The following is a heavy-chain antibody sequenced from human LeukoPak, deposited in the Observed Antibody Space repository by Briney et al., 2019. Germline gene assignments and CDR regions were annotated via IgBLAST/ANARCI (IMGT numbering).Heavy chain of an antibody. Sequence: PGGSLRLSCAASGFTFSSYAMSWVRQAPGKGLEWVSAISGSGGSTYYADSVKGRFTISRDNSKNTLYLQMNSLRAEDTAVYYCAEDLLPYYYDSSGYGYWGQGTLVTVSS. J-gene: IGHJ4*02. CDR1: GFTFSSYA. V-gene: IGHV3-23*01. D-gene: IGHD3-22*01. CDR3: AEDLLPYYYDSSGYGY. CDR2: ISGSGGST.